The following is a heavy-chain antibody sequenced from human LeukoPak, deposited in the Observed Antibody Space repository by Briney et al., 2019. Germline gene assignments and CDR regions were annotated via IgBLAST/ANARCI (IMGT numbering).Heavy chain of an antibody. CDR2: INPNSGGT. CDR3: ARAPDDYGDYGFDY. V-gene: IGHV1-2*04. D-gene: IGHD4-17*01. CDR1: GYTFTGYY. J-gene: IGHJ4*02. Sequence: ASVKVSCKASGYTFTGYYMHGVRQAPGQGLEWMGWINPNSGGTNYAQKFQGWVTMTRDTSISTAYMELSRLRSDDTAVYYCARAPDDYGDYGFDYWGQGPLLPLPS.